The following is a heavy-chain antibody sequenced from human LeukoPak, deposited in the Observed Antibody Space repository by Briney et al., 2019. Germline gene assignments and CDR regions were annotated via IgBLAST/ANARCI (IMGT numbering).Heavy chain of an antibody. D-gene: IGHD5-24*01. J-gene: IGHJ3*02. Sequence: SETLSLTCTVSGGSISSGGYYWSWIRQHPGKGLEWIGYIYYSGSTYYNPSLKSRVTISVDTSKNQFSLKLSSVTAADTAVYYCARVGNVEMATITPITYDAFDIWGQGTMVTVSS. CDR3: ARVGNVEMATITPITYDAFDI. CDR2: IYYSGST. V-gene: IGHV4-31*03. CDR1: GGSISSGGYY.